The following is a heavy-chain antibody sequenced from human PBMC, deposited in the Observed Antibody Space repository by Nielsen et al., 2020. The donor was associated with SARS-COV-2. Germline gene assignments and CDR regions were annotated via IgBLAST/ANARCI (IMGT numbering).Heavy chain of an antibody. J-gene: IGHJ2*01. CDR2: ISSSGSTI. Sequence: GESLKISCAASGFTFSSYEMNWVRQAPGKGLEWVSYISSSGSTIYYAASVKGRFTISRDNAKNSLYLQMNNLRAEDTAIYYCATGTGYFDLWGRGTLVTVSS. CDR1: GFTFSSYE. CDR3: ATGTGYFDL. V-gene: IGHV3-48*03.